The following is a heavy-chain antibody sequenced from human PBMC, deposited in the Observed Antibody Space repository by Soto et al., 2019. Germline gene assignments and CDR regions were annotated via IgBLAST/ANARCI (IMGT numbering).Heavy chain of an antibody. CDR3: AKDPDSQSVQVTAQIDY. CDR1: GFTFSSYA. V-gene: IGHV3-30-3*01. CDR2: ISYDGNNK. D-gene: IGHD2-21*02. J-gene: IGHJ4*02. Sequence: QVQLVESGGGVVQPGRSLRLSCAASGFTFSSYAMHWVRQAPGKGLEWVAVISYDGNNKYYADSVKGRFTISRDNSKNTQYLQMNRLGAEDTAVDYCAKDPDSQSVQVTAQIDYWGQGTLVTVSS.